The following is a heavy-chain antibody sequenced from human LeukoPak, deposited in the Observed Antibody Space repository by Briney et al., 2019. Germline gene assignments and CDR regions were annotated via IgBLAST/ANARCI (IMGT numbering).Heavy chain of an antibody. CDR3: AKDGSGYNWNLGGYYFDY. Sequence: GGSLRLSCAASGFTFSSYGMHWVRQAPGKGLEWVAFIRYDGSNKYYADSVKGRFTISRDNSKNTLYLQMNSLRAEDTAVYYCAKDGSGYNWNLGGYYFDYWGQGTLVTVSS. V-gene: IGHV3-30*02. CDR2: IRYDGSNK. J-gene: IGHJ4*02. CDR1: GFTFSSYG. D-gene: IGHD1-7*01.